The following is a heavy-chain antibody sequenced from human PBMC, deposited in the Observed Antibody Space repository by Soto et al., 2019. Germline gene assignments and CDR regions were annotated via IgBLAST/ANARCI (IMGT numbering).Heavy chain of an antibody. CDR3: ARVPDR. V-gene: IGHV4-4*02. CDR1: W. Sequence: WWTWLRQPPGKRLEWIGDIYHTGRSSYNPSLTSRVTMSVDKSKNQFSLKLTSVTAADTAVYYCARVPDRWGQGTLVTVSS. D-gene: IGHD2-2*01. CDR2: IYHTGRS. J-gene: IGHJ5*02.